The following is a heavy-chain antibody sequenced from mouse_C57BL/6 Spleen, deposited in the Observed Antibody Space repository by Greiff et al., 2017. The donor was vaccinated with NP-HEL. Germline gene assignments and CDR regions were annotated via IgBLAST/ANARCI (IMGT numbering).Heavy chain of an antibody. Sequence: VKLMESGPELVKPGASVKISCKASGYAFSSSWMNWVKQRPGKGLEWIGRIYPGDGDTNYNGKFKGKATLTADKSSSTAYMQLSSLTSEDSAVYFCARGTYYSNYGYFDVWGTGTTVTVSS. V-gene: IGHV1-82*01. CDR3: ARGTYYSNYGYFDV. D-gene: IGHD2-5*01. CDR2: IYPGDGDT. CDR1: GYAFSSSW. J-gene: IGHJ1*03.